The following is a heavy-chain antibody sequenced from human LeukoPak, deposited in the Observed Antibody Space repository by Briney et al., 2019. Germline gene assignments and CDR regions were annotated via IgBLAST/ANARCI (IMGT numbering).Heavy chain of an antibody. Sequence: GASVKVSCKASGYTFTSYDINWVRQATGQGLEWMGWMNPNSGNTGYAQKFQGRVTITRNTSISTAYMELSSLRSEDTAVYYCARTSWGMAAAMEDYYYYMDVWGKGTTVTVSS. J-gene: IGHJ6*03. CDR1: GYTFTSYD. CDR2: MNPNSGNT. V-gene: IGHV1-8*03. D-gene: IGHD6-25*01. CDR3: ARTSWGMAAAMEDYYYYMDV.